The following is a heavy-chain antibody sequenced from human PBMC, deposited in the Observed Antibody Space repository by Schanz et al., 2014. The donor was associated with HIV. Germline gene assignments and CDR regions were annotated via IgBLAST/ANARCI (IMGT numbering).Heavy chain of an antibody. D-gene: IGHD1-7*01. V-gene: IGHV1-69*01. CDR1: GATLRTYV. CDR3: TFQDRITTTADDTASTVYMELRSLRSEDTAIYYCTRDFGSFPITKAHDS. J-gene: IGHJ5*02. CDR2: IVPPADSV. Sequence: LVQSGTEVKRPGASVKVSCAASGATLRTYVTSWVRQAPGQGLEWLGGIVPPADSVDYAPTFQDRITITADDSASTPARQHPPPPPTDSAAYAPTFQDRITTTADDTASTVYMELRSLRSEDTAIYYCTRDFGSFPITKAHDSWGQGTQVIVSS.